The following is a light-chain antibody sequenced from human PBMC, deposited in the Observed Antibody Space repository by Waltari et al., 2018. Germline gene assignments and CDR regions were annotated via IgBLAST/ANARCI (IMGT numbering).Light chain of an antibody. V-gene: IGKV3-20*01. Sequence: ETALTQSPGTLSLSPGARATLSCRASQSVGRYLAWYQQKPGQTPRLLIYDASTRATGIPDRFSGSGSGTDFSITISRLDPEDFAVYYCQKYVNLPATFGQGTKVEIK. J-gene: IGKJ1*01. CDR1: QSVGRY. CDR3: QKYVNLPAT. CDR2: DAS.